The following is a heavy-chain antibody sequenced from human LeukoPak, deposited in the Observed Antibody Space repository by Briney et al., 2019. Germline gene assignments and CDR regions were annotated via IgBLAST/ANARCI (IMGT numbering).Heavy chain of an antibody. CDR1: GYXFIRYY. V-gene: IGHV1-46*01. J-gene: IGHJ3*02. Sequence: ASVKVSCKASGYXFIRYYIHWVRQAPGQGLEWMGIINPSGSSTSYAQKFQGRVTMTRDTSTSTVYMELSSLRSEDTAVYYCAGGTTNTKGAFDMWGQGTMVTVSS. D-gene: IGHD2-8*01. CDR2: INPSGSST. CDR3: AGGTTNTKGAFDM.